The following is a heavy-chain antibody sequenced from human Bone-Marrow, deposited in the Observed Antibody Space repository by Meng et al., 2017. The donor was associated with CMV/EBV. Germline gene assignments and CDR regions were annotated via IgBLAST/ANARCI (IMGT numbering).Heavy chain of an antibody. Sequence: GGSLRLSCIGSGFNFRNYAIHWVRQAPGKGLEWVAIIAYDGSSKYFADSVKGRFTISRDNSENTVYLEMNSLSTEDTALYFCARVQSAVSLGAFDHWGHGTMVTVSS. D-gene: IGHD6-19*01. CDR2: IAYDGSSK. CDR3: ARVQSAVSLGAFDH. J-gene: IGHJ3*01. V-gene: IGHV3-30-3*01. CDR1: GFNFRNYA.